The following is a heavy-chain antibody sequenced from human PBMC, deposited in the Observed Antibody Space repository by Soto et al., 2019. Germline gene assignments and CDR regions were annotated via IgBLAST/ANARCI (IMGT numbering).Heavy chain of an antibody. CDR2: ISYDGSNK. Sequence: ESGGGVVQPGRSLRLSCAASGFTFSSYAMHWVRQAPGKGLEWVAVISYDGSNKYYADSVKGRFTISRDNSKNTLYLQMNSLRAEDTAVYYCARDLPSNPPDAFDIWGQGTMVTVSS. J-gene: IGHJ3*02. V-gene: IGHV3-30-3*01. CDR1: GFTFSSYA. CDR3: ARDLPSNPPDAFDI. D-gene: IGHD2-8*01.